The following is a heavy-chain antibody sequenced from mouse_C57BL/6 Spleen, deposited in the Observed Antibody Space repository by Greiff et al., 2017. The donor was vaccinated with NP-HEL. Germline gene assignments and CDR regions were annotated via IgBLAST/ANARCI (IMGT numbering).Heavy chain of an antibody. CDR1: GYTFTSYG. J-gene: IGHJ1*03. V-gene: IGHV1-81*01. D-gene: IGHD1-1*01. CDR2: IYPRSGNT. CDR3: AREVTVVAHWYFDV. Sequence: VQLQQSGAELARPGASVKLSCKASGYTFTSYGISWVKQRTGQGLEWIGEIYPRSGNTYYNEKFKGKATLTADKSSSTAYMELRSLTSEDSAVYFCAREVTVVAHWYFDVWGTGTTVTVSS.